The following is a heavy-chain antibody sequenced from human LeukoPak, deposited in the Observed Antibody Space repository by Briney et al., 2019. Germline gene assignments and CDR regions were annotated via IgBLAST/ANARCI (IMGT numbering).Heavy chain of an antibody. CDR1: GYTFTDCY. CDR3: ARGSGFTSSYEDY. Sequence: GASVKVSCKASGYTFTDCYLHWVRQAPGQGLEWMGCINPKGGGTIYAQRFQGRVAMTRDTSISTAFMELRSLTSDDTAVYYCARGSGFTSSYEDYWGQGTLVTVSS. J-gene: IGHJ4*02. V-gene: IGHV1-2*02. CDR2: INPKGGGT. D-gene: IGHD3-3*01.